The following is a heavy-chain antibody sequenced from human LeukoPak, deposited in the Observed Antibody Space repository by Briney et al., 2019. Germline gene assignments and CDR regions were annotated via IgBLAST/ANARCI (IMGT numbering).Heavy chain of an antibody. CDR3: ARVTSCWKNFDY. Sequence: GASVKVSCKASGYTFTAYYIHWVRQAPGQGLEWMGWIDPTTVATNYAQKFQDRVMMTRDTSISTVYMELRRLRSDDTAVYYCARVTSCWKNFDYWGQGTLVTVSS. D-gene: IGHD2-2*01. V-gene: IGHV1-2*02. CDR2: IDPTTVAT. J-gene: IGHJ4*02. CDR1: GYTFTAYY.